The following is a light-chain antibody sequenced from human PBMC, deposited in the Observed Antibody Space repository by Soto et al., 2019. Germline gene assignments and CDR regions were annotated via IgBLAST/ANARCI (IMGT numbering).Light chain of an antibody. CDR2: SAS. CDR3: QQSYSTPIA. V-gene: IGKV1-39*01. CDR1: RGISSY. J-gene: IGKJ5*01. Sequence: IQLTQSPSSLSASVGDRVTITCQASRGISSYLAWYQQKPGKAPKLLVYSASTLQSGVPSRFSGSGSGTDFTLTISSLQPEDFATYYCQQSYSTPIAFGQGTRLEIK.